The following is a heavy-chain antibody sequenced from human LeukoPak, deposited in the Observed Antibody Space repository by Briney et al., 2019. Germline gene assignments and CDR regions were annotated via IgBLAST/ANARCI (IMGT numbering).Heavy chain of an antibody. Sequence: ASVKVSCKASGYTFTSFDINWVRQATGQGLQWMGWMNPNSDNTAYAQKFQGRVSMTWNTSISTAYMELSSLRSEDTAVYYCARRGAGTHFDYWGQGTLVTVSS. J-gene: IGHJ4*02. CDR1: GYTFTSFD. CDR2: MNPNSDNT. CDR3: ARRGAGTHFDY. V-gene: IGHV1-8*01. D-gene: IGHD6-19*01.